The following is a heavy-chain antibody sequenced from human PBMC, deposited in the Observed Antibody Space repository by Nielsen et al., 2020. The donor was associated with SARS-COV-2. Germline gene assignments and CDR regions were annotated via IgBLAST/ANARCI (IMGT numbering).Heavy chain of an antibody. V-gene: IGHV3-7*01. Sequence: GESLKISCAASGFTFSSYGMHWVRQAPGKGLEWVANIKQDGSEKYYVDSVKGRFTISRDNAKNSLYLQMNSLRAEDTAVYYCARGLRYFDTSPFDYWGQGTLVTVSS. CDR2: IKQDGSEK. J-gene: IGHJ4*02. D-gene: IGHD3-9*01. CDR3: ARGLRYFDTSPFDY. CDR1: GFTFSSYG.